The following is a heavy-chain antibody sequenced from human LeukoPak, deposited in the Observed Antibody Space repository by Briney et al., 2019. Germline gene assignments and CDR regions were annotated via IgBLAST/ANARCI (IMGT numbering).Heavy chain of an antibody. Sequence: GGSLRVSGAASGLTFSDYYMSWMGQAPGKGLEWVSYISSSGSTIDYADSVKGRFTISGDNAKNSLYLQMNSLRAEDTAVYYCARSIPAGNRRWGQGTLVTVSS. CDR3: ARSIPAGNRR. CDR2: ISSSGSTI. V-gene: IGHV3-11*01. D-gene: IGHD2-2*01. CDR1: GLTFSDYY. J-gene: IGHJ4*02.